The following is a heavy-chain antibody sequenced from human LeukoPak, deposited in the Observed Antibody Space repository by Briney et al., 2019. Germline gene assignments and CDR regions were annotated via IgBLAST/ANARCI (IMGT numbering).Heavy chain of an antibody. D-gene: IGHD1-26*01. V-gene: IGHV1-69*08. CDR2: ITPVIDSA. Sequence: SVKVSCKTSGGTFRSHIFSWVRQAPGQGLEWMGRITPVIDSAKYAQKFRDRLTITADTSTGTAYMELSSLTPDDTALYYCTRVNLRGSQYNWFDPWGQGTLVIVSS. J-gene: IGHJ5*02. CDR3: TRVNLRGSQYNWFDP. CDR1: GGTFRSHI.